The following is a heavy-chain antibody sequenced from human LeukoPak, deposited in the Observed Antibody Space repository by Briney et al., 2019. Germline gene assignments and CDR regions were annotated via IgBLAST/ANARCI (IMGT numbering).Heavy chain of an antibody. J-gene: IGHJ4*02. CDR1: GYTFTGYY. Sequence: ASVKVSCKASGYTFTGYYMHWVRQAPGQGLEWMGRINPNSGGTNYAQKFQGRVTMTRDTSISTAYMELSRLRSDDTAVYYCARAGSGYDYPHRLLVDWGQGTLVIVSS. CDR2: INPNSGGT. D-gene: IGHD5-12*01. V-gene: IGHV1-2*06. CDR3: ARAGSGYDYPHRLLVD.